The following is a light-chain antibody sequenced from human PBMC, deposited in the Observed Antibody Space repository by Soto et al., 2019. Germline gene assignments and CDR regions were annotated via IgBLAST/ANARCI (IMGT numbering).Light chain of an antibody. Sequence: DIQVTQSPSSVSSCVGDIVTITCRASQGIRNDLGWYQQKPGKAPKRLIYSSSNLQSGVPSRFSGSGSGTEFILTISSLQPEDSATYYCLQHHSFPRTFGQGTKVDI. V-gene: IGKV1-17*01. CDR3: LQHHSFPRT. CDR2: SSS. J-gene: IGKJ1*01. CDR1: QGIRND.